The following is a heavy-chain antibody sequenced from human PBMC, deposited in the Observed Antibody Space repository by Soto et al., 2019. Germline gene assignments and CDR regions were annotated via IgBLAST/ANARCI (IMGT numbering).Heavy chain of an antibody. J-gene: IGHJ5*02. CDR2: IHYSGST. V-gene: IGHV4-59*02. D-gene: IGHD3-10*01. CDR1: GGSVSGYY. CDR3: ARGDDVGDLKHDWFDP. Sequence: SETLSLTCTVSGGSVSGYYWTWIRQPPGKGLEWIGYIHYSGSTNYNPSLRSRVTISIDTSKNQFSLKLSSVTAADTAVYYCARGDDVGDLKHDWFDPWGQGTLVTVSS.